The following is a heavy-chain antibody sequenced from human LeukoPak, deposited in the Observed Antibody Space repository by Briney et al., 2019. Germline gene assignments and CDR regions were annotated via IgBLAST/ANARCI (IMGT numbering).Heavy chain of an antibody. Sequence: PGGSLSLSCTASGFIFSNYNMNWVRQAPGKGLEWVSFISGSSSKIYYADSVRGRFTISRDNAKNSLFLQMNSLEAEDTAVYYCARGVGTTDRRTYWGQGTLVTVS. CDR1: GFIFSNYN. V-gene: IGHV3-21*01. CDR3: ARGVGTTDRRTY. CDR2: ISGSSSKI. D-gene: IGHD1/OR15-1a*01. J-gene: IGHJ4*02.